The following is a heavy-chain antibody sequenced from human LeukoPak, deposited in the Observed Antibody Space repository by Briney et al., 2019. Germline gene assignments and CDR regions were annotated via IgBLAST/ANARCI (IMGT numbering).Heavy chain of an antibody. CDR1: GGSINSSSYY. J-gene: IGHJ4*02. V-gene: IGHV4-39*01. D-gene: IGHD2-8*01. CDR2: IYYNGST. CDR3: ARLSAILYGN. Sequence: SETLFLTCTVSGGSINSSSYYWGWIRQPPEKGMEWIGSIYYNGSTYYNPSLKSRVTIAVDTSKNQFSLKLSSVTAADTAVYYCARLSAILYGNWGQGTLVTVSS.